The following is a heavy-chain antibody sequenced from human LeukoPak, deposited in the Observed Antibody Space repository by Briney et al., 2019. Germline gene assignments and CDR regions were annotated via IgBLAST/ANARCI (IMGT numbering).Heavy chain of an antibody. Sequence: GGSLRLSCAASGFTFSSYEMNWVRQAPGKGLEWVAFIHYDGSNNYYADSVKGRFTISRDNSKNTLYLQMNTLRADDTAVYYCAKDHGSSDWYYFDYWGQGTLVTVSS. CDR3: AKDHGSSDWYYFDY. CDR2: IHYDGSNN. D-gene: IGHD6-13*01. CDR1: GFTFSSYE. V-gene: IGHV3-30*02. J-gene: IGHJ4*02.